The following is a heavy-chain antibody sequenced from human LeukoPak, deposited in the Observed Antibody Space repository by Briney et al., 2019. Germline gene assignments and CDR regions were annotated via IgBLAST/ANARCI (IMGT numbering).Heavy chain of an antibody. CDR1: GYTFISYS. Sequence: ASVKVSCKASGYTFISYSLTWVRQAPGQGLEWMGWISPYSGNTNYAENFQDRVTLTTDTSTSTAYMELRSLTSDDTAVYFCARDSADCSGGNCYSAEYFQHWGQGTLVTVSS. V-gene: IGHV1-18*01. CDR3: ARDSADCSGGNCYSAEYFQH. J-gene: IGHJ1*01. CDR2: ISPYSGNT. D-gene: IGHD2-15*01.